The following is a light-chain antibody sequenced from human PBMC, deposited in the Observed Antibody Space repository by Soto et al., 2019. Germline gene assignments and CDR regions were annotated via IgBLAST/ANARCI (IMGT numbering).Light chain of an antibody. Sequence: EIVMTQSPATLSVSPGERATLSCRASQSVSSNLAWYQQKPGQAPRLLIYGASTRATGIPARFSGSGSGTEFPLTISSLQSEDFAFYYFQQYNNWPPWTFGQGPKVEIK. CDR3: QQYNNWPPWT. J-gene: IGKJ1*01. CDR1: QSVSSN. V-gene: IGKV3-15*01. CDR2: GAS.